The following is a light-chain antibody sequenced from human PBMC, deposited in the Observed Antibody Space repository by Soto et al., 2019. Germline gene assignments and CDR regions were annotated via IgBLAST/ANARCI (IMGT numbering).Light chain of an antibody. Sequence: DIHMTQSPSTLSASVGDRVTITCRASQSISVWLAWYQQKPGKAPNLLIYKTSSLETGVPSRFSGSGSGTEFPLTLRSFQLVNFEIYYCKHYNDYSWPFAQGTRVEIK. CDR2: KTS. CDR3: KHYNDYSWP. J-gene: IGKJ1*01. V-gene: IGKV1-5*03. CDR1: QSISVW.